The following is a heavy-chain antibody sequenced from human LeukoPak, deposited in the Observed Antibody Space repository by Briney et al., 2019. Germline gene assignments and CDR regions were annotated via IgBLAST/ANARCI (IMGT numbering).Heavy chain of an antibody. J-gene: IGHJ4*02. CDR2: IYYSGST. D-gene: IGHD4-17*01. CDR1: GGSISGYY. Sequence: SETLSLTCTVSGGSISGYYWSWIRQPPGKGLEWIGFIYYSGSTSYNPSLKSRVTISVDTSKNQFSLKMTSVTAADAAVYYCASYGENDYWGQGTLVTVSS. CDR3: ASYGENDY. V-gene: IGHV4-59*08.